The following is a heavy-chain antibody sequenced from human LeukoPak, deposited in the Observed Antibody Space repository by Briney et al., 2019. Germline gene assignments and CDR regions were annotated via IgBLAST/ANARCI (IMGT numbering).Heavy chain of an antibody. CDR2: IYHSGRT. D-gene: IGHD3-22*01. Sequence: PSETLSLTCTVSGGSISSGGYYWSWIRQPPGKGLDWIGYIYHSGRTYYNPSRKRRVTISVDRYKNQFSLKLSSVTAADTAVYYCARGNEYYYDSSGPLAAFDIWGQGTMVTVSS. CDR3: ARGNEYYYDSSGPLAAFDI. CDR1: GGSISSGGYY. V-gene: IGHV4-30-2*01. J-gene: IGHJ3*02.